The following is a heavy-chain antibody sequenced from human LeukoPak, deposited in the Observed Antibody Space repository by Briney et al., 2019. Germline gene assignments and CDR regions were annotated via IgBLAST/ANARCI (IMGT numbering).Heavy chain of an antibody. V-gene: IGHV3-66*01. Sequence: GGSLRLSCAASGFXVSSNYISWVRQAPGKGLEWVSVIYSGGSTYYADSVKGRFTISRDNSKNTLYLQMNSLRAEDTAVYYCAMLGGFFDYWGQGTLVTVSS. J-gene: IGHJ4*02. CDR1: GFXVSSNY. CDR3: AMLGGFFDY. CDR2: IYSGGST. D-gene: IGHD1-26*01.